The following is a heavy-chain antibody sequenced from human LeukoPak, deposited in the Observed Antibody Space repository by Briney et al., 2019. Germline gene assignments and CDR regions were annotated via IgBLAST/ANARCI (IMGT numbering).Heavy chain of an antibody. CDR3: ATSYDHGWLIGS. D-gene: IGHD3-16*01. V-gene: IGHV4-59*01. Sequence: SETLSLTCTVSGVSITNDYWNWIRQSSGKQLEWIGSIHYSGTINYSPSLKSRITISLDTSKNQFSLKLSSVTAADTAMCYCATSYDHGWLIGSWGQGTLVTVSS. J-gene: IGHJ4*02. CDR2: IHYSGTI. CDR1: GVSITNDY.